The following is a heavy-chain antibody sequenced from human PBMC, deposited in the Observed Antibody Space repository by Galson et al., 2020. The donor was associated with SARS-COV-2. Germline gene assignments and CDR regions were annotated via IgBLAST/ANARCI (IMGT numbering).Heavy chain of an antibody. J-gene: IGHJ5*02. CDR3: ARRVDTMVRGVIILNWFDP. D-gene: IGHD3-10*01. CDR1: GGSISSSSYY. Sequence: ETSETLSLTCTVSGGSISSSSYYWGWIRQPPGKGLEWIGSIHYSGSTYYNPSLKSRVTISVDTSKNQFSLKLSSVTAADTAVYYCARRVDTMVRGVIILNWFDPWGQGTLVTVSS. CDR2: IHYSGST. V-gene: IGHV4-39*01.